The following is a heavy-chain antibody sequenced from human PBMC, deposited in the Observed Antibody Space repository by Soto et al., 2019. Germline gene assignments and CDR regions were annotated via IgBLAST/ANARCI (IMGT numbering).Heavy chain of an antibody. Sequence: QVQLVQSGAEVKKPGPSVKVSCKASGGTFSSYAISWVRQAPGQGLEWMGGIIPIFGTANYAQKFQSRVAITADESTSTAYMDLSSLRSEDTAVYYCARDQGRGSYWLWFDYWGQGTLVTVSS. V-gene: IGHV1-69*01. J-gene: IGHJ4*02. CDR2: IIPIFGTA. CDR3: ARDQGRGSYWLWFDY. CDR1: GGTFSSYA. D-gene: IGHD1-26*01.